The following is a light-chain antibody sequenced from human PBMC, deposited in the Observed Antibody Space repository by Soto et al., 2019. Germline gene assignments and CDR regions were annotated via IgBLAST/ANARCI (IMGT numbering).Light chain of an antibody. CDR2: DNT. J-gene: IGLJ3*02. V-gene: IGLV1-40*01. CDR3: QSYDTTLSFWV. Sequence: QSVLTQPPSVSGAPGQRVTISCTGSSSNIGAGYDVHWYQQITGTAPKLLIYDNTNRPSGVPDRFSGSKSDTSASLTITRLQAEDEADYYCQSYDTTLSFWVFGGGTKVTVL. CDR1: SSNIGAGYD.